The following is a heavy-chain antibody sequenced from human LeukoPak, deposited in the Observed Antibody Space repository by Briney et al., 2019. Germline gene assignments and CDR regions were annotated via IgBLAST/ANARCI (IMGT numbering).Heavy chain of an antibody. J-gene: IGHJ4*02. Sequence: GRSLRLSCAASGFTFSSYAMHWVRQAPGKGLEWVAIISYDGSNKYYADSVKGRFTISRDNSKNTMYLQMNSLRVEDTAVYYCARDGYVDWGQGTLVTVSS. V-gene: IGHV3-30*04. CDR2: ISYDGSNK. D-gene: IGHD1-1*01. CDR1: GFTFSSYA. CDR3: ARDGYVD.